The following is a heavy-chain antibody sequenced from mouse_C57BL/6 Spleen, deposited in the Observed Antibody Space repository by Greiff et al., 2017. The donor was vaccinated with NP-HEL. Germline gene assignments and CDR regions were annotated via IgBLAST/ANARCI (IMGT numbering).Heavy chain of an antibody. D-gene: IGHD2-4*01. CDR2: ISDGGSYT. CDR1: GFTFSSYA. V-gene: IGHV5-4*01. Sequence: EVQLVESGGGLVKPGGSLKLSCAASGFTFSSYAMSWVRQTPEKRLEWVATISDGGSYTYYPDNVKGRFTISRDNAKNNLYLQMSHLKSEDTAMYYCARTYDYDGYYCDYWGQGTTLTVSS. J-gene: IGHJ2*01. CDR3: ARTYDYDGYYCDY.